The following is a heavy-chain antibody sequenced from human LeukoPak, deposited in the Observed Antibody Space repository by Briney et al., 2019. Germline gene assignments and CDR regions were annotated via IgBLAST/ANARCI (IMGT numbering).Heavy chain of an antibody. D-gene: IGHD3-10*01. J-gene: IGHJ6*03. Sequence: GGTLRLSCAASGFTFSSYGITWVRQAPGKGLEWVSAISVSGGSTYYADSVKGRFTISRDNSKNTLYLQMNSLRAEDTAVYYCAKSGLRFGELLAPPSYYMDVWGKGTTVTISS. CDR2: ISVSGGST. V-gene: IGHV3-23*01. CDR1: GFTFSSYG. CDR3: AKSGLRFGELLAPPSYYMDV.